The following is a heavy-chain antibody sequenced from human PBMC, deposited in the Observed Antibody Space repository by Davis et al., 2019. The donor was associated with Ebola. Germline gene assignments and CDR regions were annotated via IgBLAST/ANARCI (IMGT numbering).Heavy chain of an antibody. Sequence: PGGSLRLSCAASGFTFSSYEMNWVRQAPGKGLEWVSYISSSGSTIYYADSVKGRFTISRDNAKNSLYLQMNSLRAEDTAVYYCARDSGSYGYPPNFDYWGQGTLVTVSS. CDR2: ISSSGSTI. J-gene: IGHJ4*02. CDR1: GFTFSSYE. CDR3: ARDSGSYGYPPNFDY. D-gene: IGHD5-18*01. V-gene: IGHV3-48*03.